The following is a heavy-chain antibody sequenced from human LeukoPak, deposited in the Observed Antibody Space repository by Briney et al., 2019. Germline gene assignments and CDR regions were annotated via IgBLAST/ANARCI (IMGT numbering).Heavy chain of an antibody. V-gene: IGHV3-30*18. J-gene: IGHJ6*02. CDR2: ISYDGSNK. CDR3: AKEGPTTAWYYGMDV. Sequence: GGSLRLSCAASGFTFSSYGMHWVRQAPGKGLEWLAVISYDGSNKYYADSVKGRFTISRDNSKNTLYLQMDSLRAEDTAVYYCAKEGPTTAWYYGMDVWGQGTTVTVS. D-gene: IGHD1-26*01. CDR1: GFTFSSYG.